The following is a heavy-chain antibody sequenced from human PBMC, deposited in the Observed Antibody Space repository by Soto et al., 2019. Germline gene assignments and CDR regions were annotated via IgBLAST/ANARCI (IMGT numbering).Heavy chain of an antibody. J-gene: IGHJ4*02. CDR3: ARGSTYLRTGFRQ. Sequence: QVQLQQWGAGLLKPSETLSLTCAVYGGSFSGYYWSWIRQPPGKGLEWIGEINHSGSTNYNPSLKSRVTISVDTSKNPFSLKLSSVTAADTAVYYFARGSTYLRTGFRQWGQGTLVTVSS. CDR1: GGSFSGYY. V-gene: IGHV4-34*01. CDR2: INHSGST.